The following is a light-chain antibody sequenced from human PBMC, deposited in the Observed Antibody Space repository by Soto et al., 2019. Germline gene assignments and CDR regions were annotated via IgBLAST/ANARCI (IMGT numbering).Light chain of an antibody. Sequence: QSALTQPRSVSGSPGQSVTISCTGTSSDVGHYNYVSWYQQHPGKVPKLMIYDVSKRPSGVPDRFSGSKFGNTASLTISGLQAEDEADYYCCSYAGSYTVLFGGGTKLTVL. CDR1: SSDVGHYNY. J-gene: IGLJ2*01. CDR3: CSYAGSYTVL. CDR2: DVS. V-gene: IGLV2-11*01.